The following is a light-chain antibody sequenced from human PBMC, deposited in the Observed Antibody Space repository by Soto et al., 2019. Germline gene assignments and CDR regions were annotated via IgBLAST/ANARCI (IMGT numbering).Light chain of an antibody. V-gene: IGLV2-23*02. CDR2: EVI. CDR3: CSYAGSSVYV. CDR1: SSDVGTFNL. J-gene: IGLJ1*01. Sequence: QSALTQVASVSGSPGQSITISCTGTSSDVGTFNLVSWYQQHPGKAPRLMIYEVIKRPSGVSNRFSGSKSGNTASLTISGLQAEEEADYSCCSYAGSSVYVFGTGTKLTVL.